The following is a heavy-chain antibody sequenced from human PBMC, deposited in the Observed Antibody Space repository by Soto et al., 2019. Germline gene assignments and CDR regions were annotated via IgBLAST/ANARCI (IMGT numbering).Heavy chain of an antibody. Sequence: SVKVSCKASGYTFTDYYIHWVRQAPGLGLEWMGWIKPKNGATYYSQKSQGRVTVTRDTSISTAYMEVRRLTSDDTAVYFCAREPIRTTRGYYYYGLDVWGQGTTVTVSS. CDR3: AREPIRTTRGYYYYGLDV. D-gene: IGHD1-7*01. V-gene: IGHV1-2*02. CDR1: GYTFTDYY. J-gene: IGHJ6*02. CDR2: IKPKNGAT.